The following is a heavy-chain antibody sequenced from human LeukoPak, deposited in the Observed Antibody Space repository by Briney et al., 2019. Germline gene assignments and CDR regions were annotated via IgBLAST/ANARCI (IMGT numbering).Heavy chain of an antibody. CDR2: IYTSGST. CDR1: GGSISSYY. D-gene: IGHD5-18*01. V-gene: IGHV4-4*07. Sequence: PSETLSLTCTVSGGSISSYYWSWIRQPAGKGLEWIGRIYTSGSTNYNPSLKSRVTMSVDTSKNQFSLKLSSVTAADTAVYYCARGRSIQLWLPDAFDIWGQGTMVTVSS. J-gene: IGHJ3*02. CDR3: ARGRSIQLWLPDAFDI.